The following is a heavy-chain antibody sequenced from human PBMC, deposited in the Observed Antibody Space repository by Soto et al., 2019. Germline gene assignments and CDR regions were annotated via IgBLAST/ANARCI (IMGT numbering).Heavy chain of an antibody. CDR2: IYYSGST. CDR3: ASVGSGWSGFDY. J-gene: IGHJ4*02. D-gene: IGHD6-19*01. CDR1: GGSISSYY. V-gene: IGHV4-59*01. Sequence: QVQLQESGPGLVKPSETLSLTCTVSGGSISSYYWSWIRQPPGKGLEWIGYIYYSGSTNYNPSLKSRFTIAVDTSKNQFSLKLSSVTAADSAVYYCASVGSGWSGFDYWGQGTLVTVSS.